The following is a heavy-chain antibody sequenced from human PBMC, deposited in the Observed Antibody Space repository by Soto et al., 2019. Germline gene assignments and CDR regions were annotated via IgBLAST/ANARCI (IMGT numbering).Heavy chain of an antibody. D-gene: IGHD3-3*01. V-gene: IGHV3-15*01. J-gene: IGHJ4*02. CDR2: MKSEIDGGTT. CDR3: SRSINDIWIPNNSKFYLNS. CDR1: GFTFRNAW. Sequence: EVQLVESGGGLEKPGGSLRLSCAGSGFTFRNAWMSWVRQAPGKGLEWVGRMKSEIDGGTTDYSAPVKGRFTISRDDSKDTVYLQMNSVETEDTAVYYCSRSINDIWIPNNSKFYLNSWGQGTLVTVSS.